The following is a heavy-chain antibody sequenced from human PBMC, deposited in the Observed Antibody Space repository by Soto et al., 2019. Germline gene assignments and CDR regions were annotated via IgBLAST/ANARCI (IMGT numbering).Heavy chain of an antibody. CDR1: GYTFTSYA. V-gene: IGHV1-3*01. D-gene: IGHD3-10*01. CDR3: ARGDGYYGSLYYYYYMDV. J-gene: IGHJ6*03. Sequence: ASVKVSCKASGYTFTSYAMHWVRQAPGQRLEWMGWINAGNGNTKYSQKLQGRDTITRDTSASTAYMELSSLRSEDTAVYYCARGDGYYGSLYYYYYMDVWGKGTTVTVSS. CDR2: INAGNGNT.